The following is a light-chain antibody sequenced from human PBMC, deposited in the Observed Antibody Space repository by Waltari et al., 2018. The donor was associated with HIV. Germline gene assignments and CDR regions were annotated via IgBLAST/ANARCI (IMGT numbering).Light chain of an antibody. CDR2: EVT. CDR1: SSDIGYYDY. V-gene: IGLV2-14*01. Sequence: QSALTQPASVSGSPGQSIVLPCTGSSSDIGYYDYVSWYQQYPGQAPKALIYEVTSRPSGTSSRFSGSKSATTAFLAISKLQTDDEADYFCSSYTRRGTVVFGGGTSLTVL. J-gene: IGLJ2*01. CDR3: SSYTRRGTVV.